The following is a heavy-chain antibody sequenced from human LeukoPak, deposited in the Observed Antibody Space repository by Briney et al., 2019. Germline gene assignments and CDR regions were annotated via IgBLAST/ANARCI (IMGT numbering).Heavy chain of an antibody. CDR2: IYYSGST. D-gene: IGHD6-19*01. CDR3: ARRFGVQLRYSSGWYYFDY. Sequence: SETLPLTCTVSGGSISSSSYYWGWIRQPPGKGLEWIGSIYYSGSTYYNPSLKSRVTISVDTSKNQFSLKLSSVTAADTAVYYCARRFGVQLRYSSGWYYFDYWGQGTLVTVSS. V-gene: IGHV4-39*01. J-gene: IGHJ4*02. CDR1: GGSISSSSYY.